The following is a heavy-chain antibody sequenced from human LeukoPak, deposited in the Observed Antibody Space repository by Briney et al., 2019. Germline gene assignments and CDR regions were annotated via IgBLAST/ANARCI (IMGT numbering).Heavy chain of an antibody. CDR1: GFTPSDYY. D-gene: IGHD6-13*01. CDR3: TRRPYSSSWYYFDY. J-gene: IGHJ4*02. V-gene: IGHV3-11*04. CDR2: ISSRGGML. Sequence: GGSLRLSRTVSGFTPSDYYMSCVREAPGGGVERVLYISSRGGMLNYADSVGGRFPTSRANAKNSLYLQMSSLRVEDPAVYSCTRRPYSSSWYYFDYWGQGTLVTVSS.